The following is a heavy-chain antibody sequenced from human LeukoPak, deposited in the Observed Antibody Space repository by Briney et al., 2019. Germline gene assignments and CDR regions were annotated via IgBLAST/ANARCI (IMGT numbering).Heavy chain of an antibody. V-gene: IGHV3-20*04. CDR2: INWNGGST. CDR1: GFTFDDYG. CDR3: ARGSPRTRVAAHDY. D-gene: IGHD2-15*01. J-gene: IGHJ4*02. Sequence: GGSLRLYCAASGFTFDDYGMSWVRQAPGKGLEWVSGINWNGGSTGYADSVKGRFTISRDNAKNSLYLQMNSLRAEDTALYYCARGSPRTRVAAHDYWGQGTLVTVSS.